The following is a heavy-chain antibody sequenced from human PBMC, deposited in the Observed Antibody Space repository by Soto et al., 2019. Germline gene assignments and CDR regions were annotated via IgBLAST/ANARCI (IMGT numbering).Heavy chain of an antibody. J-gene: IGHJ6*02. CDR3: ARDLITYYYGSGSYPYGMDV. Sequence: GASVKVSCKASGYTFTGYYMHWVRQAPGQGLEWMGWINPNSGGTNYAQKFQGRVTMTRDTSISTAYMELSRLRSDDTAVYYCARDLITYYYGSGSYPYGMDVWGQGTTVTVSS. CDR1: GYTFTGYY. CDR2: INPNSGGT. V-gene: IGHV1-2*02. D-gene: IGHD3-10*01.